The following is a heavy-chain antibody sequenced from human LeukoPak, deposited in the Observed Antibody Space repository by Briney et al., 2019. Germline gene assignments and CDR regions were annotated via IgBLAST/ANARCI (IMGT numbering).Heavy chain of an antibody. CDR1: GYTFTCYY. Sequence: ASVKVSCKASGYTFTCYYMHWVRQAPGQGLEWMGWINPNSGGTNYAQKFQGRVTMTRDTSISTAYMELSRLRSDDTAVYYCARELEGYCSGGSCYDPDAFDIWGQGTMVTVSS. D-gene: IGHD2-15*01. CDR2: INPNSGGT. CDR3: ARELEGYCSGGSCYDPDAFDI. V-gene: IGHV1-2*02. J-gene: IGHJ3*02.